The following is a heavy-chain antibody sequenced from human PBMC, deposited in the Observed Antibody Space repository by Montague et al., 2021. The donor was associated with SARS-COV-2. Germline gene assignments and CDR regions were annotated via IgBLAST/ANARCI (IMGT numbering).Heavy chain of an antibody. CDR1: DGSVISTYPH. J-gene: IGHJ4*02. Sequence: SETLSLTCTVSDGSVISTYPHWHWVRPSPGRGLEWIGGYLFHIDTADYNASLRSLFTISVDTYKYQFSLKLTSVTAADTDVYYCTRGIDSYKTAYWGQGIKVTVSS. CDR2: LFHIDTA. D-gene: IGHD6-13*01. V-gene: IGHV4-61*01. CDR3: TRGIDSYKTAY.